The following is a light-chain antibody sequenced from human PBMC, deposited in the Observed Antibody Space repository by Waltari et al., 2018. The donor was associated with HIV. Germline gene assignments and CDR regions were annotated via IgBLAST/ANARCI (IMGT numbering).Light chain of an antibody. J-gene: IGLJ2*01. V-gene: IGLV3-21*02. CDR1: NIKSKN. Sequence: SYVLTQPPSVSVAPGQTATITCGGNNIKSKNVHWYLQRPGQAPTLVVYDYSARPSGIPERFSGSHSENTATLTISRVEAGDEADYYCQVWDSTTDEGVFGGGTKLAVL. CDR2: DYS. CDR3: QVWDSTTDEGV.